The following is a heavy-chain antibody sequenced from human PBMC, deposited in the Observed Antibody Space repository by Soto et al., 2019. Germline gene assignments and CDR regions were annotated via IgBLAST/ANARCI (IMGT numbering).Heavy chain of an antibody. CDR1: GGTFSSYT. Sequence: QVQLVQSGAEVKKPGSSVKVSCKASGGTFSSYTISWVRQAPGQGLEWMGRIIPILGIANYAQKFQGRVTITADKSTSTAYMELSSLKSEDTAVYYCARTSTVTTIDYWGQGTLVTVSS. V-gene: IGHV1-69*02. D-gene: IGHD4-17*01. CDR2: IIPILGIA. J-gene: IGHJ4*02. CDR3: ARTSTVTTIDY.